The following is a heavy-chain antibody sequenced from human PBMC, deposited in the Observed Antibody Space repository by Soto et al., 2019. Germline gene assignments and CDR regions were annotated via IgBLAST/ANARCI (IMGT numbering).Heavy chain of an antibody. D-gene: IGHD6-6*01. CDR2: ITGSGGDT. J-gene: IGHJ4*02. CDR1: GFTFTSYV. Sequence: GSLRLSCAASGFTFTSYVMSWVRQAPGEGLEWVSAITGSGGDTYYSVSVKGRFTISNDRSKNTLYLQMSSLRVEDTALYYCVKGSTSTRPYYFDSWGQGTLVTVSS. CDR3: VKGSTSTRPYYFDS. V-gene: IGHV3-23*01.